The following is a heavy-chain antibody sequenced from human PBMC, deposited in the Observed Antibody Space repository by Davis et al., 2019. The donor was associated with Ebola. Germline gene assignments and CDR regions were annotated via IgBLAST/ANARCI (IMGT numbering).Heavy chain of an antibody. V-gene: IGHV3-33*01. D-gene: IGHD3-10*01. J-gene: IGHJ6*02. CDR1: GYTFTGYY. Sequence: SCKASGYTFTGYYMHWVRQAPGKGLEWVAVIWYDGSNKYYADSVKGRFTISRDNSKNTLYLQMNSLRAEDTAVYYCAREMIHWLFFAGGYYGMDVWGQGTTVTVSS. CDR3: AREMIHWLFFAGGYYGMDV. CDR2: IWYDGSNK.